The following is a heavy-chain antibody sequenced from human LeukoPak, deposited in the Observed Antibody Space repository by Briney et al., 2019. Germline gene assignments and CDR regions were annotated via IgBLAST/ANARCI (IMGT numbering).Heavy chain of an antibody. J-gene: IGHJ4*02. CDR3: SGRDSSRSPWAY. CDR2: ISYDGSNK. Sequence: GGSLRLSCAASGFTFSSYAMHWVRQAPGKGLEWVAVISYDGSNKYYADSVKGRFTISRDNSKNTLYLQMNSLRAEDTAVYYCSGRDSSRSPWAYWGQGTLVSVSS. CDR1: GFTFSSYA. D-gene: IGHD2-2*01. V-gene: IGHV3-30*04.